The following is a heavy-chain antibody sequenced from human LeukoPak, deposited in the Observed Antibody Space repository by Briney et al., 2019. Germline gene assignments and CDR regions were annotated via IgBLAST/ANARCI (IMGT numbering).Heavy chain of an antibody. Sequence: GGSLRLSCAASGFTFSSYAMSWVRQAPGKGLEWVSAISGSGGSTYYADSVKGRFTISRDNSKNALYLQMNSLRAEDTAVYYCAKDRYITMIVVGNFDYWGQGTLVTVSS. CDR2: ISGSGGST. D-gene: IGHD3-22*01. V-gene: IGHV3-23*01. CDR1: GFTFSSYA. J-gene: IGHJ4*02. CDR3: AKDRYITMIVVGNFDY.